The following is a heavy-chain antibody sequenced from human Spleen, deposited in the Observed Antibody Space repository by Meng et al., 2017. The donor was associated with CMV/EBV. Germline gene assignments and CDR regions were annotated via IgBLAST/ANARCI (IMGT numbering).Heavy chain of an antibody. J-gene: IGHJ6*02. CDR3: ARDRKYCSSTSCYMDYYYGMDV. CDR2: INPSGGST. D-gene: IGHD2-2*02. CDR1: GYTFTSYY. Sequence: ASVKVSCKASGYTFTSYYMHWVRQAPGQGLEWMGIINPSGGSTSYAQKFQGRVTMTRDTSKSTVYMELSSLRSEDTAVYYCARDRKYCSSTSCYMDYYYGMDVWGQGTLVTVSS. V-gene: IGHV1-46*01.